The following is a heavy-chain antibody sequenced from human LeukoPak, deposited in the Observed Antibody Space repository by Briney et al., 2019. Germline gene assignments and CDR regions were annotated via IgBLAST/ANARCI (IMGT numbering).Heavy chain of an antibody. Sequence: GASVKVSCKASGYTFTSYYIHWVRQAPGQGLEWMGIINPSGGSTNYAQKFQGRVTITRDTFASTSYMELSSLRSEDTAVYYCARDQYNVIDSWGQGTLVTVSS. CDR1: GYTFTSYY. D-gene: IGHD1-14*01. CDR2: INPSGGST. J-gene: IGHJ4*02. CDR3: ARDQYNVIDS. V-gene: IGHV1-46*01.